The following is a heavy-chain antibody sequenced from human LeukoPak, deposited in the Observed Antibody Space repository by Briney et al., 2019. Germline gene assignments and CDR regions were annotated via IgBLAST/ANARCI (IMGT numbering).Heavy chain of an antibody. CDR3: ARVISTAAGTNFDY. V-gene: IGHV3-7*01. CDR1: GFTFSSYW. J-gene: IGHJ4*02. Sequence: GGSLRLSCAASGFTFSSYWMSWVRQAPGKGLEWVANIKQDGSEKYYVDSVKGRFTISRDNAKNSLYLQMNSLRAEDTAVYYCARVISTAAGTNFDYWGQGTLVTVSS. D-gene: IGHD6-13*01. CDR2: IKQDGSEK.